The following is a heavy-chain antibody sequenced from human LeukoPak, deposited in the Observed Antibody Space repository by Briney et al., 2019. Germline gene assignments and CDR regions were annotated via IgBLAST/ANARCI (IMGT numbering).Heavy chain of an antibody. V-gene: IGHV3-48*03. J-gene: IGHJ3*02. Sequence: PGGSLRLSCAASGFTFSSYEMNWVRQAPGKGLEWISYISSSGSTVYYADSVKGRFTISRDNAKNSLFLQVNSLRAEDTAVYYCARGPGAFDIWGQGTMVTVSS. CDR1: GFTFSSYE. D-gene: IGHD2-2*01. CDR2: ISSSGSTV. CDR3: ARGPGAFDI.